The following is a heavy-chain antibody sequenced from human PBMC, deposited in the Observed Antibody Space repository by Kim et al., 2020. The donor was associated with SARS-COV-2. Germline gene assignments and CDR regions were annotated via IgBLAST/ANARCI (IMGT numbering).Heavy chain of an antibody. J-gene: IGHJ6*02. CDR3: AREYGLDA. CDR2: VNTDGSST. Sequence: GGSLRLSCAASGFTFSDYWIHWVRQAPGKGLVWVSRVNTDGSSTSYADSVKGRFTISRDNAKNTVYLQMNSLRVEDTAVYYCAREYGLDAWGQGTTVTVS. CDR1: GFTFSDYW. V-gene: IGHV3-74*01.